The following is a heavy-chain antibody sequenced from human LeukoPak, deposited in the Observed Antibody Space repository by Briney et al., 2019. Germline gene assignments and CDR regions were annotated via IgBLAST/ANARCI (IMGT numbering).Heavy chain of an antibody. CDR3: AKKWGVGTTTLDYFDY. V-gene: IGHV3-23*01. CDR2: ISGSGGST. CDR1: GFTFSSYA. Sequence: AGSLRLSCAASGFTFSSYAMSWVRQAPGKGLEWVSGISGSGGSTYYADSVKGRFTISRDNSKNTLYLQMNSLTDEDTAVYYCAKKWGVGTTTLDYFDYWGQGTLVTVSS. D-gene: IGHD1-26*01. J-gene: IGHJ4*02.